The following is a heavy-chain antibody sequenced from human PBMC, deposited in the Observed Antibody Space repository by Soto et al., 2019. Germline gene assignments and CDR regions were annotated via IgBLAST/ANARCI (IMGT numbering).Heavy chain of an antibody. Sequence: SETLSLTCAVYGGSFSGYYWSWIRQPPGKGLEWIGEINHSGSTNYNPSLKSRVTISVDTSKNQFSLKLSSVTAADTAVYYCARVRYGSGSYLRVFYYYYYMDVWGKGTTVTVSS. CDR2: INHSGST. CDR3: ARVRYGSGSYLRVFYYYYYMDV. CDR1: GGSFSGYY. V-gene: IGHV4-34*01. J-gene: IGHJ6*03. D-gene: IGHD3-10*01.